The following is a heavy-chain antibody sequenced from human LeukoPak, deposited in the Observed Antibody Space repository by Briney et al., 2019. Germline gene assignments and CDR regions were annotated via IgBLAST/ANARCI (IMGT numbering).Heavy chain of an antibody. Sequence: GESLTFSCKGSGYSFSSYWICWVRQMPGKGLEWMGIIYPGDSETRYSPSFQGQVTISADKSISTAFLQWSSLKASDTAMYYCARPGRATVTRLDCWGQGTLVSVTS. CDR1: GYSFSSYW. D-gene: IGHD4-17*01. J-gene: IGHJ4*02. CDR3: ARPGRATVTRLDC. V-gene: IGHV5-51*01. CDR2: IYPGDSET.